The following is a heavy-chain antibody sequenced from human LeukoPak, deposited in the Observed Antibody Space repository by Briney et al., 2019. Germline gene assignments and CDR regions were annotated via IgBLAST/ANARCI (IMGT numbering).Heavy chain of an antibody. D-gene: IGHD2-2*01. J-gene: IGHJ5*02. CDR2: INSEGSST. V-gene: IGHV3-74*01. CDR3: ARDLGYCSSTSCTNWFDP. Sequence: PGGSLRLSCAASGFTFSSYWMHWVRQAPGKGLVWVSRINSEGSSTSYADSVKGRFTISRDNAKNTLYLQMNSLRAEDTAVYYCARDLGYCSSTSCTNWFDPWGQGTLVTVSS. CDR1: GFTFSSYW.